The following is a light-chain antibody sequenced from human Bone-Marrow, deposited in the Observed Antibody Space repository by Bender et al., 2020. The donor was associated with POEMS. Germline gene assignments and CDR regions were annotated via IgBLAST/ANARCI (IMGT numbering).Light chain of an antibody. CDR1: SSNFGNNA. Sequence: QSVLTQPPSASGTPRQSVTISRSGTSSNFGNNAANWYQHVPGTAPNLLIYSINQRPSGVPDRFSASTSGTSASLAISGLHSDDEADYYCSSWDDSLNGWVFGGGTKLTVL. J-gene: IGLJ3*02. CDR3: SSWDDSLNGWV. V-gene: IGLV1-44*01. CDR2: SIN.